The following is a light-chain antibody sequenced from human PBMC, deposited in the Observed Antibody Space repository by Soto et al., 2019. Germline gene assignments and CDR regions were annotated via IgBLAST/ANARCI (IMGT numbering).Light chain of an antibody. V-gene: IGLV2-14*01. Sequence: QSALTQPASVSGSPGQSITISCTATSSDFATYNYVSWYQQYPRKAPKLLIYEVRNRPSGVPSRFSGSKSGNTASLTISGLQAEDEADYYCASYITTSTVGVFGGGTKLTVL. CDR2: EVR. CDR3: ASYITTSTVGV. J-gene: IGLJ3*02. CDR1: SSDFATYNY.